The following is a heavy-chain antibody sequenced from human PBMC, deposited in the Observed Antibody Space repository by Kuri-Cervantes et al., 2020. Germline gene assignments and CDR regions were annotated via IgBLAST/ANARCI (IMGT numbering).Heavy chain of an antibody. D-gene: IGHD2-15*01. CDR2: IYTSGST. Sequence: GSLRLSCTVSGGSISSYYWSWIRQPAGKGLEWIGRIYTSGSTNYNPSLKSRVTMSVDTSKNQFSLKLSSVTAADTAVYYCARAGGRYCSGGSCYWRRGFDPWGQGTLVTVSS. CDR1: GGSISSYY. CDR3: ARAGGRYCSGGSCYWRRGFDP. V-gene: IGHV4-4*07. J-gene: IGHJ5*02.